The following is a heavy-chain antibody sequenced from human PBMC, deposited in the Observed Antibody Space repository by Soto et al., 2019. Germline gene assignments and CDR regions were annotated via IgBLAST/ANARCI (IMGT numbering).Heavy chain of an antibody. D-gene: IGHD3-22*01. CDR3: ALPSMAVVPEY. Sequence: SETLSLTCAVSGGSISSSNWRSCVRQPPGKGLEWIGEIYHSGSTNYNPSLKSRVTLSVDTSTNQCSLTLSSMTAADTAVYYCALPSMAVVPEYWGQGTLVTVSS. CDR2: IYHSGST. CDR1: GGSISSSNW. V-gene: IGHV4-4*02. J-gene: IGHJ4*02.